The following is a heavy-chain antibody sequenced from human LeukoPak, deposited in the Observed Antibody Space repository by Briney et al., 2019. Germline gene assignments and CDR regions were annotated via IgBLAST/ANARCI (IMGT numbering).Heavy chain of an antibody. CDR2: ISGSGGST. V-gene: IGHV3-23*01. CDR1: GFTFSSYA. D-gene: IGHD1-1*01. J-gene: IGHJ4*02. Sequence: GGSLRLSCAASGFTFSSYAMSWVRQAPGKGLEWVSAISGSGGSTYYADSVKGRFTISRDNAKNSLYLQMNSLRAEDTAVYYCARASGTTYFDYWGQGTLVTVSS. CDR3: ARASGTTYFDY.